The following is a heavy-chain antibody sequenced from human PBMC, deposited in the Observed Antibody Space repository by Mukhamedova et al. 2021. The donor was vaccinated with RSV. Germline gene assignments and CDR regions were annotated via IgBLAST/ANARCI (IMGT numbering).Heavy chain of an antibody. Sequence: GWIRQPPGKALEWLALIYWDDDKRYSPSLKSRLTITKDTSKNQVVLTMTNMDPVDTATYYCAHPADKVYDFWRFDYWGQGTLVTVS. D-gene: IGHD3-3*01. CDR2: IYWDDDK. CDR3: AHPADKVYDFWRFDY. V-gene: IGHV2-5*02. J-gene: IGHJ4*02.